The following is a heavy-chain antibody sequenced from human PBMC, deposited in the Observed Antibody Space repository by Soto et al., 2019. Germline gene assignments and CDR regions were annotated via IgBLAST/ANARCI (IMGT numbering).Heavy chain of an antibody. CDR2: IYYSGST. V-gene: IGHV4-59*08. J-gene: IGHJ4*02. Sequence: SETLSLTCTVSGGSISSYYWSWIRQPPGKGLEWIGYIYYSGSTNYNPSLKSRVTISVDTSKNQFSLKLSSVAAADTAVYYCARTIDSYGYFHYWGQGTLVTVSS. CDR3: ARTIDSYGYFHY. CDR1: GGSISSYY. D-gene: IGHD5-18*01.